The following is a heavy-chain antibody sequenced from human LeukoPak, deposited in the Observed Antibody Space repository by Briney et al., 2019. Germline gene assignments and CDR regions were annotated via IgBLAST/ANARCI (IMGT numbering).Heavy chain of an antibody. CDR2: INQDGSQT. V-gene: IGHV3-7*01. D-gene: IGHD5-12*01. CDR1: GFAFSDYW. J-gene: IGHJ4*02. Sequence: GGSMRLSCTASGFAFSDYWMSWVRQAPGKGLEWLANINQDGSQTSYVDSVRGRFTVSRDNAKNSLYLQMNSLRADDTAVYYCARDSSPRYSGYDWVYWGRGTLVTVSS. CDR3: ARDSSPRYSGYDWVY.